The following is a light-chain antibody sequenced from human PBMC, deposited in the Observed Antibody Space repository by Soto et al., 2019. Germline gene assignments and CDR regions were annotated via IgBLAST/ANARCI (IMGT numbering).Light chain of an antibody. Sequence: QSVLTQPASVSGSPGQSITISCTGTASDVGGYDYVSWYQHHPGEAPKLMIYDVNNRPSGVSNRFSGSKSGNTASLTISGLQAEDEGDYYCSSVTARSRILVGVGTKLTVL. J-gene: IGLJ2*01. CDR1: ASDVGGYDY. CDR2: DVN. CDR3: SSVTARSRIL. V-gene: IGLV2-14*03.